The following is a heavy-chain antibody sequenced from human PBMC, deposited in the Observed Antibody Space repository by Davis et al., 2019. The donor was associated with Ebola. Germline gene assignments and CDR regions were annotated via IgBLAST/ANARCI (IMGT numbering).Heavy chain of an antibody. CDR2: ISYEGSNK. V-gene: IGHV3-30*03. CDR1: GFTFSSYG. D-gene: IGHD5-24*01. Sequence: GGSLRLSCAASGFTFSSYGMHWVRQAPGKGLEWVAVISYEGSNKYYADSVKGRFTISRDNAKNSLYLQMNSLRAEDTAVYYCARGGVEMATISFAFDIWGQGTMVTVSS. J-gene: IGHJ3*02. CDR3: ARGGVEMATISFAFDI.